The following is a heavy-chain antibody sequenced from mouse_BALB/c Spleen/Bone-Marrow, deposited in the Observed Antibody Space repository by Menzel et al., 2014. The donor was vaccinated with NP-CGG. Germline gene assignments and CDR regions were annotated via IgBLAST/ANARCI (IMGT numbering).Heavy chain of an antibody. CDR1: GFTFSSYA. V-gene: IGHV5-9-3*01. D-gene: IGHD1-2*01. J-gene: IGHJ1*03. CDR2: ITIGGSYT. CDR3: ARRGENSLLRPRNFEV. Sequence: EVQGQESGGGLVKPGGSLKLSCAASGFTFSSYALSWVRQTPEKRLDWVATITIGGSYTFYPDSVRGRFTISRDNAKNTLYLQMSSLRSEDTAMYYCARRGENSLLRPRNFEVRATATTFPVTS.